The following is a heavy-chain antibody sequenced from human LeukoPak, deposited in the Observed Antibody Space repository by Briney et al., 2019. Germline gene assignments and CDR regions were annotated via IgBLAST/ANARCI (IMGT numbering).Heavy chain of an antibody. V-gene: IGHV3-30*02. D-gene: IGHD2-21*02. J-gene: IGHJ6*02. CDR1: GFTFSSYG. CDR3: AKDIGGDTYYGMDV. Sequence: AGGSLRLSCAASGFTFSSYGMHWVRQAPGKGLEWVAFIRYDGSNKYYADSVKGRFTISRDNAKNSLYLQMNSLRAEDTALYYCAKDIGGDTYYGMDVWGQGTTVTVSS. CDR2: IRYDGSNK.